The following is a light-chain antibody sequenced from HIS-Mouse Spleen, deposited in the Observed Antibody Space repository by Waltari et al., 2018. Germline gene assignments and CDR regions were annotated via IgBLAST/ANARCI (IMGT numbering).Light chain of an antibody. V-gene: IGKV1-9*01. CDR1: QGISSY. Sequence: DIPLTQSPYFLSAPVADSVTITCRASQGISSYLAWYQQKPGKAPKLLIYAASTLQSGVPSRFSGSGSGTEFTLTISSLQPEDFATYYCQQLNSYPPAFGQGTKVEIK. J-gene: IGKJ1*01. CDR2: AAS. CDR3: QQLNSYPPA.